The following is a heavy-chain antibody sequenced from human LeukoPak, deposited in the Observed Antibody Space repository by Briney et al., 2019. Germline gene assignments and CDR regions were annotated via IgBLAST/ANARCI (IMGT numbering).Heavy chain of an antibody. CDR2: ISGSGGSK. CDR3: AKGLGAVAGEAFDI. V-gene: IGHV3-23*01. D-gene: IGHD6-19*01. Sequence: PGGSLRLSCAASGFTFSSYAMSWVRQAPGKGLEWVSLISGSGGSKYYADSVKGRFTISRDNSKKTMYLQMNSLRDEDTAVYCCAKGLGAVAGEAFDIWGQGTTVTVSS. CDR1: GFTFSSYA. J-gene: IGHJ3*02.